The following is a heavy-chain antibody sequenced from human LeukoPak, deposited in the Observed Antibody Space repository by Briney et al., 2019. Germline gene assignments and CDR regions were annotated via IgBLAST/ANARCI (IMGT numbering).Heavy chain of an antibody. CDR2: IYYSGSTNYNPSHSGST. D-gene: IGHD2-2*01. CDR1: GGSFSSGSYY. J-gene: IGHJ4*02. V-gene: IGHV4-61*01. CDR3: ARGRRCLDY. Sequence: SETLSLTCTVSGGSFSSGSYYWSWVRQPPGKGLEWIGYIYYSGSTNYNPSHSGSTNYNPSLKSRVTISVDTSKNQFSLKLSSVTAADTAVYYCARGRRCLDYWGQGTLVTVSS.